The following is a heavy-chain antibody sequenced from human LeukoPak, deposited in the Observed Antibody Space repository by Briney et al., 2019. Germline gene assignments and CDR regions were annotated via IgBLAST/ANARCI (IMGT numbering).Heavy chain of an antibody. CDR3: ARHHVRWPFDY. D-gene: IGHD4-23*01. Sequence: PSETLSLTCTVSGGSISSSSYYWGWIRQPPGKGLEWIGSIYYSGSTYYNPSLKSRVTISVDTSKNQFSLKLSSVTAADTAVYYCARHHVRWPFDYWGQGTLVTVSS. V-gene: IGHV4-39*01. CDR1: GGSISSSSYY. CDR2: IYYSGST. J-gene: IGHJ4*02.